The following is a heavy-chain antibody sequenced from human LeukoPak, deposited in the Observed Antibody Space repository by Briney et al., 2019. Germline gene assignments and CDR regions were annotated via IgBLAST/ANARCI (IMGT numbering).Heavy chain of an antibody. Sequence: GGSLRLSCAVSGFSFSSYWMIWVRQAPGRGLEWVANIKQDGSEKYYVDSVKGRFTISRDNAKNSVFLQMNSLRAEDTAVYYCARARYYDSSGYYYYFDYWGQGTLVTVSS. CDR2: IKQDGSEK. J-gene: IGHJ4*02. D-gene: IGHD3-22*01. CDR1: GFSFSSYW. V-gene: IGHV3-7*05. CDR3: ARARYYDSSGYYYYFDY.